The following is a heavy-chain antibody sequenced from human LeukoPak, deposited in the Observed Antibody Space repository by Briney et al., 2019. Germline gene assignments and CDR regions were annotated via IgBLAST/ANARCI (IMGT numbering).Heavy chain of an antibody. J-gene: IGHJ3*02. D-gene: IGHD1-26*01. CDR2: ISAYNGNT. Sequence: ASVKVSCKASGYTSTSYGISWVRQAPGQGLEWMGWISAYNGNTNYAQKLQGRVTMTTDTSTSTAYMELRSLRSDDTAVYYCARDLISRWELPNDAFDIWGQGTMVTVSS. CDR1: GYTSTSYG. CDR3: ARDLISRWELPNDAFDI. V-gene: IGHV1-18*01.